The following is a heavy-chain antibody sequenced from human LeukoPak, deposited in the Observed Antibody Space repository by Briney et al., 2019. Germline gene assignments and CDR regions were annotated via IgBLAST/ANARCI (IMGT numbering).Heavy chain of an antibody. CDR2: ISDSGGST. V-gene: IGHV3-23*01. CDR1: GITLSIYG. CDR3: AKRGVVIRVILVGFHKEAYYFDS. J-gene: IGHJ4*02. Sequence: GGSLRLSCAVSGITLSIYGMSWVRQTPGKGLEWVAGISDSGGSTNYADSVKGRFTISRDNPKNTLYLQMNSLRAEDTAVYFCAKRGVVIRVILVGFHKEAYYFDSWGQGALVTVSS. D-gene: IGHD3-22*01.